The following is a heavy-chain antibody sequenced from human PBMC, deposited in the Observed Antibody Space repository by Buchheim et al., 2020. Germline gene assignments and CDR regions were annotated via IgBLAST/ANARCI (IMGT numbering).Heavy chain of an antibody. CDR3: ARDRRGNWNFDNYYGMDV. J-gene: IGHJ6*02. CDR1: GYTFTGYY. CDR2: INPNSGGP. D-gene: IGHD1-7*01. V-gene: IGHV1-2*04. Sequence: QVQLVQSGAEVKKPGASVKVSCKASGYTFTGYYMHWVRQAPGQGLEWMGWINPNSGGPNYAQKFQGWVTMTRDTSISTAYMELSRLRSGDTAVYYCARDRRGNWNFDNYYGMDVWGQGTT.